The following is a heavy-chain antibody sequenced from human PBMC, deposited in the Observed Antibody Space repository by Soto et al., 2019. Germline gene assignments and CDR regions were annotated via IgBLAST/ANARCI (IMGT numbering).Heavy chain of an antibody. CDR2: IIPIFGTA. CDR1: GGTFSSYA. D-gene: IGHD2-15*01. CDR3: ARAPRYCSGGSCFPPYGYFDL. J-gene: IGHJ2*01. Sequence: QVQLVQSGAEVKKPGSSVKVSCKASGGTFSSYAISWVRQAPGQGLEWMGGIIPIFGTANYAQKFQGRVTITADESTSTAYMELSSLRSEDTAVYYCARAPRYCSGGSCFPPYGYFDLWGRGTLVTVSS. V-gene: IGHV1-69*01.